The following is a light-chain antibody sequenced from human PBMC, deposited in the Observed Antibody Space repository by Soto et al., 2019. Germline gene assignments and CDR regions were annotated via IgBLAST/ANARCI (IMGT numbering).Light chain of an antibody. CDR2: DAS. CDR3: QQVNGYPRDIT. Sequence: DIQMTQSPSSLSASVGDRVTITCQASQDITNYLNWYQQKPGKAPKLLIYDASRLDAGVPSRFSGSGSGTDFTFTITNLQPEDIATYYCQQVNGYPRDITFGGGTRVEI. V-gene: IGKV1-33*01. CDR1: QDITNY. J-gene: IGKJ4*01.